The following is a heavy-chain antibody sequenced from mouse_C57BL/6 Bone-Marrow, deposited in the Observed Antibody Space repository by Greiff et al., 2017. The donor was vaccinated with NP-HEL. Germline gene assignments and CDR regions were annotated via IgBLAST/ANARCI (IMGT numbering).Heavy chain of an antibody. Sequence: QVQLQQPGAELVRPGTSVKLSCKASGYTFTSYWMHWVKQRPGQGLEWIGVIDPSDSYTNYNQKFKGKATLTVDTSSSTAYMQLSSLPSEDSAVYYCSRRIYGNFVFAYWGQGTLVTVSA. J-gene: IGHJ3*01. CDR2: IDPSDSYT. V-gene: IGHV1-59*01. CDR3: SRRIYGNFVFAY. D-gene: IGHD2-1*01. CDR1: GYTFTSYW.